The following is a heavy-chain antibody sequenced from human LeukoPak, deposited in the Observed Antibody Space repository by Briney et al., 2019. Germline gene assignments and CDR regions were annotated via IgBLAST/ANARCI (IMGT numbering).Heavy chain of an antibody. J-gene: IGHJ4*02. D-gene: IGHD3-3*01. CDR2: IWYDGSNK. CDR1: GFTFSNYG. CDR3: ARDLEIGSSSYYFDY. V-gene: IGHV3-33*01. Sequence: SGGPLRLSCAASGFTFSNYGMHGLHLAAAKGLEWVAVIWYDGSNKYYADSVRGRFTISRDNFKNTLYLQMNSLRAEDTAVYYSARDLEIGSSSYYFDYWGQGTLVTVSS.